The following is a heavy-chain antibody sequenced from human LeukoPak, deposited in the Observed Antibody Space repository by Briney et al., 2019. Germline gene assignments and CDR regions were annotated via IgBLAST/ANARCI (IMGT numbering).Heavy chain of an antibody. CDR2: IKQDGSEK. CDR3: ASAGMAYYDFWSGYFSQDYFDY. D-gene: IGHD3-3*01. Sequence: GGSLRLSCAASGFTFSSYWMSWVRQAPGKGLEWVANIKQDGSEKYYVDSVKGRFTISRDNAKNSLYLQMNSLRAEDTAVYYCASAGMAYYDFWSGYFSQDYFDYWGQGTLVTVSS. J-gene: IGHJ4*02. V-gene: IGHV3-7*03. CDR1: GFTFSSYW.